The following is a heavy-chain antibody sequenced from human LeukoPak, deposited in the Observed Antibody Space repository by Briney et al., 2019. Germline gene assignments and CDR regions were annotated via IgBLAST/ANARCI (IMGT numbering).Heavy chain of an antibody. J-gene: IGHJ6*03. CDR1: GGTFSSYA. CDR3: ASRVCSSTSCYYYYYMDV. V-gene: IGHV1-69*01. D-gene: IGHD2-2*01. Sequence: GASVKVSCKASGGTFSSYAISWVRQAPGQGLEWMGGIIPTFGTANYAQKFQGRVTITADESTSTAYMELSSLRSEDTAVYYCASRVCSSTSCYYYYYMDVWGKGTTVTVSS. CDR2: IIPTFGTA.